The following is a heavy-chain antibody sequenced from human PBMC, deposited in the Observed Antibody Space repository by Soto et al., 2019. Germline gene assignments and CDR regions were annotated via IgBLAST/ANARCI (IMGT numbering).Heavy chain of an antibody. D-gene: IGHD2-15*01. CDR1: GGTFSSYA. J-gene: IGHJ6*02. V-gene: IGHV1-69*06. Sequence: SVKVSCKASGGTFSSYAISWVRQAPGQGLEWMGGIIPIFGTANYAQKFQGRVTITADKSTSTAYMELSSLRSEDTAVYYCATCSGGSCAHYYYGMDVWGQGTTVTVSS. CDR2: IIPIFGTA. CDR3: ATCSGGSCAHYYYGMDV.